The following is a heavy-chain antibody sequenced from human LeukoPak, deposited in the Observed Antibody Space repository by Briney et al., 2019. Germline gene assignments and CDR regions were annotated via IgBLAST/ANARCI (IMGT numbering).Heavy chain of an antibody. CDR2: VSYDGSIK. CDR1: GFTFSNFA. V-gene: IGHV3-30*09. Sequence: GGSLRLSCAASGFTFSNFAMNWVRQAPGKGLEWVAFVSYDGSIKSYADSVKGRFAVPRDNSKNTLYLQMNSLRPEDTAFYYCAKSYDNGWYVCDYWGQGTLVTVSS. CDR3: AKSYDNGWYVCDY. J-gene: IGHJ4*02. D-gene: IGHD6-19*01.